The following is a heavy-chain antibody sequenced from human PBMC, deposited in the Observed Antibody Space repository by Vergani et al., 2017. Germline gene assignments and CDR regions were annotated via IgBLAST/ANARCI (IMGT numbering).Heavy chain of an antibody. CDR1: GGTFSSYA. D-gene: IGHD3-10*01. V-gene: IGHV1-69*12. CDR3: AVNGANRGTQYYYGMDV. CDR2: IIPIFGTA. Sequence: QVQLVQSGAEVKKPGSSVKVSCKASGGTFSSYAISWVRQAPGQGLEWMGGIIPIFGTANYAQKFQGRVTITADESTSTAYMELSSLRSEDTAVYYCAVNGANRGTQYYYGMDVWGQGTTVTVSS. J-gene: IGHJ6*02.